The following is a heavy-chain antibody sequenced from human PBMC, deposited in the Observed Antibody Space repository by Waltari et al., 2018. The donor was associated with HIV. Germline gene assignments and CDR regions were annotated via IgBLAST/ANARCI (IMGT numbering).Heavy chain of an antibody. CDR1: GFTVSSHH. CDR2: IYSGGST. J-gene: IGHJ3*02. V-gene: IGHV3-66*01. CDR3: ARFNPDGPSMILVVNYAFDI. D-gene: IGHD3-22*01. Sequence: EVTLVESGGGLVQPGGSLRLSCAASGFTVSSHHMRRLRKAPGKGLEWVSVIYSGGSTYYADSVKGRFTISRDNSKNTLYLQMNSLRAEDTAVYYCARFNPDGPSMILVVNYAFDIWGQGTMVTVSS.